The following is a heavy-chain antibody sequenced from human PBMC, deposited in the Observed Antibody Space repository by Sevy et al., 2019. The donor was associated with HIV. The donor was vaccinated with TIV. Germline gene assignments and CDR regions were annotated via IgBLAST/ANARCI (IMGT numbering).Heavy chain of an antibody. Sequence: GGSLRLSCAASGFTFSSYAMHWVRQAPGNGLEWVAVISYDGSNKYYADSVKGRFTISRDNSKNTLYLQMNSLRAEDTAVYYCARALVVVRQYYYYYYGMDVWGQGTTVTVSS. CDR3: ARALVVVRQYYYYYYGMDV. CDR2: ISYDGSNK. J-gene: IGHJ6*02. V-gene: IGHV3-30*04. D-gene: IGHD2-15*01. CDR1: GFTFSSYA.